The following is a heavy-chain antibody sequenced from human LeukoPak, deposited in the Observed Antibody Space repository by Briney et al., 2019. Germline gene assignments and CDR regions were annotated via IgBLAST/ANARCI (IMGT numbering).Heavy chain of an antibody. J-gene: IGHJ3*02. CDR1: GGSISSYY. V-gene: IGHV4-4*07. Sequence: PSETLSLTCTVSGGSISSYYWSWIRQPAGKGLEWIGRIYTSGSTNHNPSLKGRVTMSVDTSKNQFSLKLSSVTAADTAVYYCAREVVAAHDAFDIWGQGTMVTVSS. CDR2: IYTSGST. CDR3: AREVVAAHDAFDI. D-gene: IGHD2-15*01.